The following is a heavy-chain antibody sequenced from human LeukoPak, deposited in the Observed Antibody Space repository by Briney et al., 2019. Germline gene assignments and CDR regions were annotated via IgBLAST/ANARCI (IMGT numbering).Heavy chain of an antibody. CDR2: IYPGDSDT. Sequence: GESLKISCKGSGYSFTGYWIGWVRQMPGKGLEWMGIIYPGDSDTRYSPSFQGQVTISADKSISTAYLQWSSLKAPDTAMYYCAILGVGYDSYFDYWGQGTLVTVSS. CDR1: GYSFTGYW. CDR3: AILGVGYDSYFDY. V-gene: IGHV5-51*01. J-gene: IGHJ4*02. D-gene: IGHD3-3*01.